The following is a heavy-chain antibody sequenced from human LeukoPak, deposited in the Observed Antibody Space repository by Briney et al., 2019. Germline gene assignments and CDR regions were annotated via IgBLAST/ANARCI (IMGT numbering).Heavy chain of an antibody. CDR2: ISSSSYI. V-gene: IGHV3-21*01. CDR3: ASAYCGGDCYTGWGDDI. J-gene: IGHJ3*02. D-gene: IGHD2-21*02. CDR1: GFTFSSYS. Sequence: GGSLRLSCAASGFTFSSYSMNWVRQAPGKGLEWVSSISSSSYIYYADSVKGRFTISRDNAKNSLYLQMNSLRAEDTAVYYCASAYCGGDCYTGWGDDIWGQGTMVTVSS.